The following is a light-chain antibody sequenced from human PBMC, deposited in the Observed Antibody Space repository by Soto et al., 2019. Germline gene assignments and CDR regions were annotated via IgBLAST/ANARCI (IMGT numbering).Light chain of an antibody. V-gene: IGKV2-30*01. Sequence: DVVLTQSPLSLSVTLGQPASISCRTSQSLQYSNGNTYLNWFHQRPGQSPRRLIYNVSNRDSGVRDRFSGSGSGTDFTLRISRVEAEDVGVYYCMQSVHWPPDTFGQGTKLEI. CDR2: NVS. CDR1: QSLQYSNGNTY. CDR3: MQSVHWPPDT. J-gene: IGKJ2*01.